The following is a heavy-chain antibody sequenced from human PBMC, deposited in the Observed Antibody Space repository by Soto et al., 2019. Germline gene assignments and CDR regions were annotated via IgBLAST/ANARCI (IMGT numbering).Heavy chain of an antibody. Sequence: QVQLVQSGAEVKKPGSSVKVSCKASGGTFSSYAISWVRQAPGQGLEWMGGIIPIFGTANYAQKFQGRVTITADESTSTAYMELSSLRSEDTAVYYCARDNRGFGVVPSYYYYGMDVWGQGTTVTVSS. CDR2: IIPIFGTA. D-gene: IGHD3-3*01. V-gene: IGHV1-69*01. CDR3: ARDNRGFGVVPSYYYYGMDV. CDR1: GGTFSSYA. J-gene: IGHJ6*02.